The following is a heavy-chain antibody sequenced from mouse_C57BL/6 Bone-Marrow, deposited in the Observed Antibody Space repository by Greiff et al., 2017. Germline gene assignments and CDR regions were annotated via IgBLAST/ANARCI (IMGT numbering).Heavy chain of an antibody. V-gene: IGHV5-17*01. J-gene: IGHJ4*01. CDR2: ISSGSSTI. CDR3: ARGAPYAIDY. Sequence: EVMVVESGGGLVKPGGSLKLSCAASGFTFSDYGMHWVRQAPEKGLEWVAYISSGSSTIYYADTVKGRFTISRDNAKNTLCLQMTSLRSEDTAMYYGARGAPYAIDYWGQGTSVTVSS. CDR1: GFTFSDYG.